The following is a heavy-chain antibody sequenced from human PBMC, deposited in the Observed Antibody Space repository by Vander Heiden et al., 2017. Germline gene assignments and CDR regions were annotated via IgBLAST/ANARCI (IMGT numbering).Heavy chain of an antibody. CDR3: ARQNWDYGDRFDY. CDR1: GFTFTDYA. Sequence: EVQLLESGGGLVQPGGSLRLSCAASGFTFTDYAMSWVRQAPGKGLVWVSTIRGVDAPAHYADSLKGRFTISRDNSKNTLYLQMNSLRAVDTAVYYCARQNWDYGDRFDYWGQGALVTVSS. V-gene: IGHV3-23*01. D-gene: IGHD4-17*01. J-gene: IGHJ4*02. CDR2: IRGVDAPA.